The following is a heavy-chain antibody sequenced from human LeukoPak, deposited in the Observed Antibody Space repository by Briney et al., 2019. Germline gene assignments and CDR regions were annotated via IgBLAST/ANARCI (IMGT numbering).Heavy chain of an antibody. CDR1: GFTFSDYY. CDR2: ISSSSSYT. J-gene: IGHJ4*02. Sequence: GGSLRLSCAASGFTFSDYYMSWIRQAPGKGLERVSYISSSSSYTNYADSVKGRFTISRDNAKNSLYLQMNSLRAEDTAVYYCAREGAIVGATFDYWGQGTLVTVSS. CDR3: AREGAIVGATFDY. D-gene: IGHD1-26*01. V-gene: IGHV3-11*05.